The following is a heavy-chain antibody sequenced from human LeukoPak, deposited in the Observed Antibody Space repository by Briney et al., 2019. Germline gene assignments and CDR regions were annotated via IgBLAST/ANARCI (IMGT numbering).Heavy chain of an antibody. J-gene: IGHJ4*02. CDR2: IIPIFGTA. CDR1: GGSFSNYT. Sequence: SVKVSCKASGGSFSNYTISWLRQAPGQGLEWMGGIIPIFGTANYAQKFQGRVTITADESTSTAYMELSSLRSEDTAVYYCARVAVRDILTGDEYYFDYWGQGTLVTVSS. V-gene: IGHV1-69*13. CDR3: ARVAVRDILTGDEYYFDY. D-gene: IGHD3-9*01.